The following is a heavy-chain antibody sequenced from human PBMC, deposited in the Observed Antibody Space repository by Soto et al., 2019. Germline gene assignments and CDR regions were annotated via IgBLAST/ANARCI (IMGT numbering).Heavy chain of an antibody. J-gene: IGHJ4*02. V-gene: IGHV4-31*03. CDR1: GGSISSAAYY. CDR2: ISQSGST. CDR3: AREYTYGSNFFDC. D-gene: IGHD2-2*02. Sequence: QVQLQESGPGLVKPSQTLSLTCTVSGGSISSAAYYWSWIRQHPGKGLEWFGYISQSGSTYYNPSLKSRVIISVDTSKNQSSLSLTSVTAADTAVYYCAREYTYGSNFFDCWGQGALVTVSS.